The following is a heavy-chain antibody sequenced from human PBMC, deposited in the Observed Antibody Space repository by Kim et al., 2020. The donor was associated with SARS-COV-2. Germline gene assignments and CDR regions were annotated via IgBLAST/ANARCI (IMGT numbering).Heavy chain of an antibody. V-gene: IGHV4-31*03. CDR1: GGSISSGGYY. D-gene: IGHD4-17*01. Sequence: SETLSLTCTVSGGSISSGGYYWSWIRQHPGKGLEWIGYVYYSGSTYYNPSLKSRVTISVDTSKNQFSLKLSSVTAADTAVYYCARAIGLDSGDLFLFDYWGQGTLVTVPS. CDR3: ARAIGLDSGDLFLFDY. J-gene: IGHJ4*02. CDR2: VYYSGST.